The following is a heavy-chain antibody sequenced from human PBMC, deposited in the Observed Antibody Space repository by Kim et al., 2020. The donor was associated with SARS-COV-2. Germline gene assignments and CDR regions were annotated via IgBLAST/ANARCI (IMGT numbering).Heavy chain of an antibody. Sequence: AQKFQGRVTMTRDTATSTVYMELSSLRSEDTAVYYCARATYSPRWYGMDVWGQGTTVTVSS. CDR3: ARATYSPRWYGMDV. J-gene: IGHJ6*02. D-gene: IGHD6-13*01. V-gene: IGHV1-46*01.